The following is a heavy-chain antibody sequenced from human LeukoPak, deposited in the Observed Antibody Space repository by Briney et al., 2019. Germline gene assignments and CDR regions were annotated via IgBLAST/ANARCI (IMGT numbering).Heavy chain of an antibody. CDR3: ARGGLGSAFDN. CDR2: ISGSGGST. J-gene: IGHJ4*02. Sequence: GGSLRLSCAASGFTFSSFGMHWVRQAPGKGPGCVSAISGSGGSTYSADSLKGRSTISRDNSKNTLYLQINSLRTDDTAVFYCARGGLGSAFDNWGQGTLVTVSS. D-gene: IGHD6-19*01. V-gene: IGHV3-23*01. CDR1: GFTFSSFG.